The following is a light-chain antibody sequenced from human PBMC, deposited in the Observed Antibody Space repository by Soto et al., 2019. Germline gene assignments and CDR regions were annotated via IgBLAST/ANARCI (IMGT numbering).Light chain of an antibody. CDR3: QQYNSWPPLT. CDR2: GSS. CDR1: QSVSSN. Sequence: EIVMTQSPATLSVSPGERATLSCRASQSVSSNLAWYQQKPGQAPRLLIYGSSTRATGIPARFSGSGSGTEFTLNISSLQSEYFAAYYCQQYNSWPPLTFGGGTKVEIK. V-gene: IGKV3-15*01. J-gene: IGKJ4*01.